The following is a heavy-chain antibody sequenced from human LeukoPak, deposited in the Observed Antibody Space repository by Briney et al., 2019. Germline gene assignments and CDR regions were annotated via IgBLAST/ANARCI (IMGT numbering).Heavy chain of an antibody. J-gene: IGHJ3*02. CDR2: INPNSGGT. CDR3: SRGLVLLWFGEFENDAFDN. Sequence: ASVTVSRKASGYTFTGYNMHWVRQPPGQGLAWMGWINPNSGGTNYSHKFQGRGTMARYTSISTASLELSRLRSDDKAADVCSRGLVLLWFGEFENDAFDNWGQGTMVTVSS. D-gene: IGHD3-10*01. CDR1: GYTFTGYN. V-gene: IGHV1-2*02.